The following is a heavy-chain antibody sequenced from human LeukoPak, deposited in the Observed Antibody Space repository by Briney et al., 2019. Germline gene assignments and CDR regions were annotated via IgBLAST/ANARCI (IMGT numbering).Heavy chain of an antibody. CDR3: ARIENYIPEDWFDP. Sequence: SETLSLTCTVSGGSISSSNYCRGWKRPPPGKGLEWIGTICYSGSTFYSPSLKSRVTLSVDTYKNQFSLRLSSVTAADAAVYFCARIENYIPEDWFDPWGQGTLVTVSS. V-gene: IGHV4-39*01. J-gene: IGHJ5*02. CDR2: ICYSGST. CDR1: GGSISSSNYC. D-gene: IGHD5-24*01.